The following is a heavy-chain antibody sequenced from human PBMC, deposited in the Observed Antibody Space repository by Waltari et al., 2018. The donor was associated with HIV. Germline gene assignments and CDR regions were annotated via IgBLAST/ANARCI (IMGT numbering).Heavy chain of an antibody. J-gene: IGHJ4*02. D-gene: IGHD5-18*01. CDR2: IYYSGST. CDR1: GGSISSYY. V-gene: IGHV4-59*01. CDR3: ARGGNGRQVWFPPDY. Sequence: QVQLQESGPGLVKPSETLSLTCTVSGGSISSYYWSWIRQPPGKGLEWIGYIYYSGSTNYTPSLKSRVTISVDTSKNQFSLKLSSVTAADTAVYYCARGGNGRQVWFPPDYWGQGTLVTVSS.